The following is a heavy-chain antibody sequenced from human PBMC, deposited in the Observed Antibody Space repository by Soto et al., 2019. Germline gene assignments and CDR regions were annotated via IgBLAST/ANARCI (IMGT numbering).Heavy chain of an antibody. V-gene: IGHV3-74*01. J-gene: IGHJ4*02. D-gene: IGHD4-17*01. CDR1: GFTFSIRW. Sequence: PGGSLRLSCAASGFTFSIRWMHWVRQAPGKGLVWVSRINSDGTTITYADSVKGRFTISRDNAKNTLYLQMNSLRAEDTAVYYCARGTQTTVTTRLFDCWGQGTLVTAPQ. CDR2: INSDGTTI. CDR3: ARGTQTTVTTRLFDC.